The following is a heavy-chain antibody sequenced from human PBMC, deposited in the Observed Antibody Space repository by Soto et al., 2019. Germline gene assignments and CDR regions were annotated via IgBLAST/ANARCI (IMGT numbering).Heavy chain of an antibody. D-gene: IGHD5-18*01. CDR3: ARIPRYSFPTSDDLDS. Sequence: SVKVSCKASGGTFSSYAISWVRQAPGQGLEWMGGIIPIFGTANYAEKFQGRLTVTADGSTNTAYMELNSLTSEDTAVYYCARIPRYSFPTSDDLDSWGQGTLVTVSS. V-gene: IGHV1-69*13. CDR2: IIPIFGTA. J-gene: IGHJ4*02. CDR1: GGTFSSYA.